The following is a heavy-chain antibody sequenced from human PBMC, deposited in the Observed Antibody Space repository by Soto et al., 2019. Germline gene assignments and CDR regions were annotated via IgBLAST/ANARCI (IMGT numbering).Heavy chain of an antibody. D-gene: IGHD7-27*01. J-gene: IGHJ6*02. CDR2: IYPGDSDT. CDR1: GYSFTSYW. Sequence: GESLKISCKGSGYSFTSYWIGWVRQMPGKGLEWMGIIYPGDSDTRYSPSFQGQVTISADKSISTAYLQWSSLKASDTAMYYCARLKLGSYYYYGMDVWGQGTTVTVSS. V-gene: IGHV5-51*01. CDR3: ARLKLGSYYYYGMDV.